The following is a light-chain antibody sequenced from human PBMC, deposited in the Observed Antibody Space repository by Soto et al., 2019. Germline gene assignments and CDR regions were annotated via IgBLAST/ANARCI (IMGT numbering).Light chain of an antibody. CDR2: GAS. CDR3: QQYNNWPLT. V-gene: IGKV3-15*01. CDR1: QSVSSK. J-gene: IGKJ4*01. Sequence: EIVMTQSPATLSVSPGERATLSCRASQSVSSKLAWYQQKPGQAPRLLIYGASTGATGVPARFSGSGSGTEFTLTISSLQSEDFAIYYCQQYNNWPLTFGGGTKVEIK.